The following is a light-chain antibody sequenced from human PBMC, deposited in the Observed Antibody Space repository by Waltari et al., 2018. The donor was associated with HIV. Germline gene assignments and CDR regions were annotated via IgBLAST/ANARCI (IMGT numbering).Light chain of an antibody. J-gene: IGKJ1*01. V-gene: IGKV3-11*01. Sequence: EIVLTQSPVPLSLSPGERATLPCRPSQSVSSYLAWYQQKPGQAPMLLIYDASNRATGIPARFSGSGSGTDFTLTISSLEPEDFAVYYCQQRSNWPPWTFGQGTKVEIK. CDR1: QSVSSY. CDR2: DAS. CDR3: QQRSNWPPWT.